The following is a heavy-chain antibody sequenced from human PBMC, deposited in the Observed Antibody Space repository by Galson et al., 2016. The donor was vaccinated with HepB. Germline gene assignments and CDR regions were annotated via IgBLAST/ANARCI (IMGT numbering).Heavy chain of an antibody. V-gene: IGHV4-39*07. CDR1: GGSFSSDSYY. J-gene: IGHJ4*02. CDR2: LFHGEST. D-gene: IGHD5-18*01. CDR3: ARIGLHTAIDY. Sequence: ETLSLTCTVSGGSFSSDSYYWGWFRQPPGKGLEWIGSLFHGESTYSNPSLESRVTLSEETSKNQFSLNLTSVTAADTAVYHCARIGLHTAIDYWGQGTMVTVSS.